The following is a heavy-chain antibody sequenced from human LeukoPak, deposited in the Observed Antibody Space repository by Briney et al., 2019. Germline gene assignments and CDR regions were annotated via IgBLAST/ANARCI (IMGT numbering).Heavy chain of an antibody. CDR2: LRSGGNDK. CDR3: AKDLFGAGSYEY. J-gene: IGHJ4*02. CDR1: GFSFSTPD. V-gene: IGHV3-30*02. D-gene: IGHD3-10*01. Sequence: GGSLRLSCAASGFSFSTPDMHWVRQAPGKGLEWVAFLRSGGNDKYYAGSVKGRFTISRDNSKNTLFLQMNSLRAEDTAVYYCAKDLFGAGSYEYWGQGTLVTVSS.